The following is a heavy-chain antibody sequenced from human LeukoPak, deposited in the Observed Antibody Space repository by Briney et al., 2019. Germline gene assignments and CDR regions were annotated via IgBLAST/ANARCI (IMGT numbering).Heavy chain of an antibody. V-gene: IGHV3-23*01. CDR2: ISGSGGST. CDR1: GFTFSSYA. D-gene: IGHD2-21*02. Sequence: GGSLRLSCAASGFTFSSYAMSWVRQAHGKGLEWVSAISGSGGSTYYADSVKGRFTISRDNSKNTLYLQMNSLRAEDTAVYYCAKDLTPGGDRIDYWGQGTLVTVSS. J-gene: IGHJ4*02. CDR3: AKDLTPGGDRIDY.